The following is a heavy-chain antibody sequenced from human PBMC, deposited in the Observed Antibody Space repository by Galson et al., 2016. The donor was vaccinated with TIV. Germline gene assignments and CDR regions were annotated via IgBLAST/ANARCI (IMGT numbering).Heavy chain of an antibody. CDR3: ARVIGDGEYSYGAFVY. D-gene: IGHD2/OR15-2a*01. Sequence: SLRLSCAAFGFTFSAYAMHWVRQAPGKGLEWVSTISSSGRFVYYADSLKGRFTISRDSATSSLHLQMNSLRAEDSGIYYCARVIGDGEYSYGAFVYWGQGTLVTVSS. J-gene: IGHJ4*02. CDR1: GFTFSAYA. V-gene: IGHV3-21*01. CDR2: ISSSGRFV.